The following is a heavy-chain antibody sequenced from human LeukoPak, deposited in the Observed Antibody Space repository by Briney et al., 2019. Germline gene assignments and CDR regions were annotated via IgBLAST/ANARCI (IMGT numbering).Heavy chain of an antibody. CDR1: GFTFSSYA. Sequence: PGRSLRLSCAASGFTFSSYAMHWVRQAPGKGLEWVAVISYDGSNKYYADSVKGRFTISRDNSKNTLYLQMNSLRAEDTAVYYCARGPNYDYVWGSYRGPYYYYYGMDVWGQGTTVTVSS. CDR3: ARGPNYDYVWGSYRGPYYYYYGMDV. CDR2: ISYDGSNK. D-gene: IGHD3-16*02. J-gene: IGHJ6*02. V-gene: IGHV3-30-3*01.